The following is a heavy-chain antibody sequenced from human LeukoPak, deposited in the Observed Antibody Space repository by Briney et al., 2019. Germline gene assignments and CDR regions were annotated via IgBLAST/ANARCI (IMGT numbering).Heavy chain of an antibody. D-gene: IGHD5-18*01. V-gene: IGHV3-7*01. Sequence: GGPLRLSCAASGFTFSSYWMNWVRQAPGKGLEWVANIKQDESEKYYVDSVKSRFTISRDNAKTSLFTQMNSLRAEDTAVDYCARDLSGITGYTYGRGIDYWGQGTLVTVSS. CDR2: IKQDESEK. CDR3: ARDLSGITGYTYGRGIDY. CDR1: GFTFSSYW. J-gene: IGHJ4*02.